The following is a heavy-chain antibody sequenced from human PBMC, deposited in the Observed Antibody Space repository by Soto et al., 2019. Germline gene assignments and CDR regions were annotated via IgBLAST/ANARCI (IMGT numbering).Heavy chain of an antibody. D-gene: IGHD2-15*01. J-gene: IGHJ6*02. CDR3: ARGSGGSSYYYYGMDV. CDR1: GGTFSSYA. V-gene: IGHV1-69*13. CDR2: IIPIFGTA. Sequence: SVKVSCKASGGTFSSYAINWVRQAPGQGLEWMGGIIPIFGTANYAQKFQGRVTITADESTSTAYMELSSLRSEDTAVYYCARGSGGSSYYYYGMDVWGQGTTVTLSS.